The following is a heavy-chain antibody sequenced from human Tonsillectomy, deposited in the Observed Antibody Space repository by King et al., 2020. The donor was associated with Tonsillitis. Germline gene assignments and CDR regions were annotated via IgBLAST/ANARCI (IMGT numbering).Heavy chain of an antibody. V-gene: IGHV1-18*01. CDR3: ASDYYGSRSYYTTPPDF. D-gene: IGHD3-10*01. CDR2: ISAYNGNT. Sequence: VQLVESGAEVKKPGASVKVSCKASGYTFTSYGISWVRQAPGQGLEWMGWISAYNGNTNYAQKLQGRVTMTTDTSTSTAYMELRSLRADDTDVYYCASDYYGSRSYYTTPPDFWGQGTLVTVSS. J-gene: IGHJ4*02. CDR1: GYTFTSYG.